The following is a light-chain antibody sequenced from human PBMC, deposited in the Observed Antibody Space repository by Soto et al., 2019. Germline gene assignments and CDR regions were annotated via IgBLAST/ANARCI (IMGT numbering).Light chain of an antibody. V-gene: IGLV1-47*03. Sequence: QSALTQPPSSSANPGQRVTISCSGRSSNIGSNYVYWYQQLPGTAPKLLMYRNNQRPSGVPDRFSGSKSGTSASLAISGLWSEDEADYYCASWDDTLNAFYVFGTGTKVTVL. CDR2: RNN. CDR1: SSNIGSNY. CDR3: ASWDDTLNAFYV. J-gene: IGLJ1*01.